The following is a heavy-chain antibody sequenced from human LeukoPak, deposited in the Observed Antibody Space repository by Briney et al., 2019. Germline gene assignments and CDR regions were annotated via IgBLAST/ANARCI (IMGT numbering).Heavy chain of an antibody. J-gene: IGHJ4*02. Sequence: TGGSLRLSCAASGFTFSSYWMSLVRQAPGKGLEWVANIKQDGSEKYYVDSVKGRFTISRDNAKNSLYLQMNSLRAEDTAAYYCARGPYSSSIFDYWGQGTLVTVSS. V-gene: IGHV3-7*01. CDR1: GFTFSSYW. CDR2: IKQDGSEK. CDR3: ARGPYSSSIFDY. D-gene: IGHD6-6*01.